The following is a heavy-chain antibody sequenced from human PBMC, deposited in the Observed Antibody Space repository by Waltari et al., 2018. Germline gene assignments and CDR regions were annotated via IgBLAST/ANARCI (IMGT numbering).Heavy chain of an antibody. CDR3: ARERSYYDFWSGMGGMDV. Sequence: QVQLQESGPGLVKPSETLSLTCTVSGGSISSYYWSWIRQPPGKGLEWIGYIYYSGSTNDNPSLKSRVTISVDTSKNQFSLKLSSVTAADTAVYYCARERSYYDFWSGMGGMDVWGQGTTVTVSS. D-gene: IGHD3-3*01. CDR1: GGSISSYY. V-gene: IGHV4-59*01. J-gene: IGHJ6*02. CDR2: IYYSGST.